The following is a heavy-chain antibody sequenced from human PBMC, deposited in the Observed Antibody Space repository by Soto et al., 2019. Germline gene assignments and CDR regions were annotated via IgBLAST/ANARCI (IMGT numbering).Heavy chain of an antibody. J-gene: IGHJ4*02. V-gene: IGHV3-21*01. CDR3: ARDQPGYSYGYGLGY. CDR2: ISSSSSYI. Sequence: EVQLVESGGGLVKPGGSLRLSCAASGFTFISYSRNWVRQAPGKGLEWVSSISSSSSYIYYADSVKGRFTISRDNAKNSLYLQMNSLRAEDTAVYYCARDQPGYSYGYGLGYWGQGTLVTVSS. CDR1: GFTFISYS. D-gene: IGHD5-18*01.